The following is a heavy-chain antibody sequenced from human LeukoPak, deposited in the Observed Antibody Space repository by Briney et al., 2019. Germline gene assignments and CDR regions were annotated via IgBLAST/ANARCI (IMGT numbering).Heavy chain of an antibody. CDR1: GYTFTGYY. D-gene: IGHD6-19*01. Sequence: GASVKVSCKASGYTFTGYYMHWVGQAPGQGRAGVGWINPNSGGTNFAQKLQGRVTMTRDTSISTAYMELSRLRSDDTAVYYCARDPGYRSGWYYGGYFDYWGQGTLVTVSS. V-gene: IGHV1-2*02. CDR3: ARDPGYRSGWYYGGYFDY. CDR2: INPNSGGT. J-gene: IGHJ4*02.